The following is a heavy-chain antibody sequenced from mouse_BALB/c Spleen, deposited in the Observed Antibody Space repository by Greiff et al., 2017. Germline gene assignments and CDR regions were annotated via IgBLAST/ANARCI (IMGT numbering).Heavy chain of an antibody. CDR3: ARDGPNYYGSSYSWFAY. D-gene: IGHD1-1*01. J-gene: IGHJ3*01. Sequence: VQLVESGPGLVAPSQSLSITCTVSGFSLTSYGVHWVRQPPGKGLEWLGVIWAGGSTNYNSALMSRLSISKDNSKSQVFLKMNSLQTDDTAMYYCARDGPNYYGSSYSWFAYWGQGTLVTVSA. CDR2: IWAGGST. CDR1: GFSLTSYG. V-gene: IGHV2-9*02.